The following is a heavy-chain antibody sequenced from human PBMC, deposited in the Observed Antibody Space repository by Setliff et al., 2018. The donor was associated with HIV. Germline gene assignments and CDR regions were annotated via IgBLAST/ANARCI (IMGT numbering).Heavy chain of an antibody. CDR2: ISGYSGNT. V-gene: IGHV1-18*01. CDR1: GYTFTSYG. J-gene: IGHJ4*02. D-gene: IGHD4-17*01. Sequence: ASVKVSCKASGYTFTSYGVSWVRQAPGHGLEWMGWISGYSGNTNYAQKLQGRVTMTTDTSTGTAYMELSSLRSDDTAVYYCARQDGTTVLSKDFDYWGQGTLVTVSS. CDR3: ARQDGTTVLSKDFDY.